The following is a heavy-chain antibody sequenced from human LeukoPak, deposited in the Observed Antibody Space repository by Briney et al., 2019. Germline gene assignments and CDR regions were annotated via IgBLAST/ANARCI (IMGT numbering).Heavy chain of an antibody. J-gene: IGHJ4*02. CDR3: ARGAAAAGVSIDDY. CDR1: GGSISSYY. CDR2: IYYSGST. D-gene: IGHD6-13*01. Sequence: SETLSLTCTVSGGSISSYYWSWIRQPPGKGLEWIGYIYYSGSTNYNPSLKSRVTISVDTSKNQFSLKLSSVTAADTAVYYCARGAAAAGVSIDDYWGQGTLVTVSS. V-gene: IGHV4-59*01.